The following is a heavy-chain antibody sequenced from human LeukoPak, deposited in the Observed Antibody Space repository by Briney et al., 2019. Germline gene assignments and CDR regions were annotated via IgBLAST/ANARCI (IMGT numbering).Heavy chain of an antibody. J-gene: IGHJ6*03. Sequence: ASVKVSCKVSGYTLTELSMHWVRQAPGKGLEWMGGFDPEDGETIYAQKFQGRVTMTEDTSTDTAYMELSSLRSEDTAVYYCATSPRVDSSGYYSYYYYMDVWGKGTTVTVSS. CDR2: FDPEDGET. V-gene: IGHV1-24*01. D-gene: IGHD3-22*01. CDR1: GYTLTELS. CDR3: ATSPRVDSSGYYSYYYYMDV.